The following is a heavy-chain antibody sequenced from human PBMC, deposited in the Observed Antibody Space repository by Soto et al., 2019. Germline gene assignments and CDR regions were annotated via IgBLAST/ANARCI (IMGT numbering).Heavy chain of an antibody. CDR1: GGSFSGYY. D-gene: IGHD5-18*01. CDR3: ASKSYGNGGPSDC. Sequence: PSETLSLTCAVYGGSFSGYYWSWIRQPPGKGLEWIGEINHSGSTNYNPSLKSRVTISVDTSKNQFSLKLSSVTAADTAVYYCASKSYGNGGPSDCWGQGTLVTVSS. CDR2: INHSGST. J-gene: IGHJ4*02. V-gene: IGHV4-34*01.